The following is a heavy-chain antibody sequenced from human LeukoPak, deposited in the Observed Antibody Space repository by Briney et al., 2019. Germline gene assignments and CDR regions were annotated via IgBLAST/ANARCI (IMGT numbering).Heavy chain of an antibody. CDR2: ISYDGGNK. Sequence: GGSLRLSCAASGFTFCTYWMSWVRQAPGKGVEWVAVISYDGGNKYYADSVKGGFTISRDNSKNTVYPQMNCLRAEDSALYYCASGGLSSSWYLHYWGQGTLVTVSS. J-gene: IGHJ4*02. V-gene: IGHV3-30*03. D-gene: IGHD6-13*01. CDR1: GFTFCTYW. CDR3: ASGGLSSSWYLHY.